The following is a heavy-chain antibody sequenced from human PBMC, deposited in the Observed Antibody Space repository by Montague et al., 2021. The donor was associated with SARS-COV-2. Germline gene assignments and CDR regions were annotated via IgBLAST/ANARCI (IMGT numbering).Heavy chain of an antibody. J-gene: IGHJ4*02. CDR2: IYYSGST. CDR3: DGSSEGEYYFDY. V-gene: IGHV4-39*01. Sequence: SETLSLTCTVSGGSISSSSYYWGWIRQPPGKGLEWIGCIYYSGSTYYNPSLKSRVTISVDTSKNQFSLKLSSVTAADTAVYDCDGSSEGEYYFDYWGQGTLVTVSS. D-gene: IGHD3-22*01. CDR1: GGSISSSSYY.